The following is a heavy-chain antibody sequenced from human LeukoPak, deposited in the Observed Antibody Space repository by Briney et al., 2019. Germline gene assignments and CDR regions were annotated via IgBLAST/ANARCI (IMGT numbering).Heavy chain of an antibody. CDR3: ARDRGGGHMDV. V-gene: IGHV3-48*04. J-gene: IGHJ6*03. Sequence: GGSLRLSCAASGFTFSTYGMHWVRQAPGKGLEWVSYISSSGSTIYYADSVKGRFTISRDNAKNSLYLQMNSLRAGDTAVYYCARDRGGGHMDVWGKGTTVTISS. CDR1: GFTFSTYG. CDR2: ISSSGSTI. D-gene: IGHD2-15*01.